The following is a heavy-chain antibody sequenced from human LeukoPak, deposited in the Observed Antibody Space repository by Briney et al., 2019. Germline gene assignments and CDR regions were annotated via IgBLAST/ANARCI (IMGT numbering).Heavy chain of an antibody. Sequence: SETLSLTCAVYGGSFSGYYWGWIRQPPGKGLEWIGSIFYSGITYYKPSLKSRITISVDTSKNQFSLRLSSVTAADTAVYYCASSHHSSGVDSWGQGTLVTVSS. J-gene: IGHJ4*02. CDR2: IFYSGIT. V-gene: IGHV4-34*12. CDR3: ASSHHSSGVDS. CDR1: GGSFSGYY. D-gene: IGHD3-22*01.